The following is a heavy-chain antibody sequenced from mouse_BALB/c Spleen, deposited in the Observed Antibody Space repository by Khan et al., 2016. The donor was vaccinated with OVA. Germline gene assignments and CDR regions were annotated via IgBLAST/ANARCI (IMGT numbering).Heavy chain of an antibody. V-gene: IGHV1S137*01. J-gene: IGHJ1*01. CDR2: ISTYYGDA. D-gene: IGHD1-1*01. CDR3: ARGDYGYGYFDV. Sequence: QVRLQQSGAELVRPGVSVKISCKGSGYTFTDYAMHWVKQSHAKSLEWIGVISTYYGDANYNQKFKGKATMTVDKSSSTAYMELARLTSEDSAIYYCARGDYGYGYFDVWGAGTTVTVSS. CDR1: GYTFTDYA.